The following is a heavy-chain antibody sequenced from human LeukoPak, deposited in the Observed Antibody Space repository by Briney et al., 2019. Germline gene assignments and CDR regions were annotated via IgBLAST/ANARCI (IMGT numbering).Heavy chain of an antibody. V-gene: IGHV3-21*01. CDR3: ARDVPYSGY. CDR1: GFSFSTNW. J-gene: IGHJ4*02. Sequence: GGSLRLSRAASGFSFSTNWMHWVRQVPGKGLVWVSSISSTGGYIFYAESVKGRFTISRDNAKNSLYLQMNSLRTDDTAVYYCARDVPYSGYWGQGTLVTVSS. CDR2: ISSTGGYI. D-gene: IGHD2-21*01.